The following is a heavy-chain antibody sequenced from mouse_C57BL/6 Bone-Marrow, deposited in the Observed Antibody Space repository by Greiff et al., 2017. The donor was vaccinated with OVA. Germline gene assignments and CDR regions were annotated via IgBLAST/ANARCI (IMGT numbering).Heavy chain of an antibody. CDR3: ARHDYYGSSYGYWYFDV. V-gene: IGHV5-12*01. CDR1: GFTFSDYY. Sequence: EVKLMESGGGLVQPGGSLKLSCAASGFTFSDYYMYWVRQTPEKRLEWVAYISNGGGSTYYPDTVKGRFTISRDNAKNTLYLQMSLLKSEDTAMYYCARHDYYGSSYGYWYFDVWGTGTTVTVSS. D-gene: IGHD1-1*01. CDR2: ISNGGGST. J-gene: IGHJ1*03.